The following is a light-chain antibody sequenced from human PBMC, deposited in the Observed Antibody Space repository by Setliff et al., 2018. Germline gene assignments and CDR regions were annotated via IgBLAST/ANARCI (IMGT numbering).Light chain of an antibody. V-gene: IGLV2-14*03. CDR3: SSYKNTNKNV. CDR1: SNDVWGHNY. CDR2: DVT. Sequence: QSALTQPPSASGSPGQSVTISCTGTSNDVWGHNYVSWYQQHPGKAPQLIIYDVTKRPSGVSSRFSGSKSGNTASLTISGLQAEDEADYFCSSYKNTNKNVFGTGTKVTVL. J-gene: IGLJ1*01.